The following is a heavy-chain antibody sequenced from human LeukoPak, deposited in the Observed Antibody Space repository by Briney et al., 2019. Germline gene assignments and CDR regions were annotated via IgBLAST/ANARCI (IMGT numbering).Heavy chain of an antibody. D-gene: IGHD3-10*01. V-gene: IGHV1-2*02. J-gene: IGHJ4*02. CDR3: ARGLLSTFYYVSGTYYNLPDFDY. CDR2: INPNSGDT. CDR1: GYTFTAYY. Sequence: ASVKVSCKASGYTFTAYYMHWVRQAPGQGLELMRCINPNSGDTDYAQKFQGRVTMTRDTSISTAYMELTRLRSDDTAVYYCARGLLSTFYYVSGTYYNLPDFDYWGQGTLITVSS.